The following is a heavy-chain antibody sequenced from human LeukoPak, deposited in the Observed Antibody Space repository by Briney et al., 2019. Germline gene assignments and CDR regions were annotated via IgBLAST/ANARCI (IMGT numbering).Heavy chain of an antibody. V-gene: IGHV3-23*01. CDR3: IVLAVTGTLGFDS. CDR2: ISGSGGST. Sequence: GGSLRLSCAASGFTFSSYAMSWVRQAPGKGLEWVSAISGSGGSTYYADSVKGRFTISRDNAKNSLYLQMNSLRAEDTAVYYCIVLAVTGTLGFDSWGQGTLVTVSS. J-gene: IGHJ4*02. CDR1: GFTFSSYA. D-gene: IGHD6-19*01.